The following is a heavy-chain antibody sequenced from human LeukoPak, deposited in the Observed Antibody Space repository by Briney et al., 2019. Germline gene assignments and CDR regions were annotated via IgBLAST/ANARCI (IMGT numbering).Heavy chain of an antibody. CDR2: ISGGGSGT. Sequence: GGSLRLSCAASGFTFNSYAMSWVRQAPGKGLEWVASISGGGSGTFYPDSVKGRFTISRDDSKNTLYLQMNSLRAEDTAVYYCARDFRLQLFDYWGQGTLVTVSS. CDR3: ARDFRLQLFDY. CDR1: GFTFNSYA. D-gene: IGHD5-24*01. J-gene: IGHJ4*02. V-gene: IGHV3-23*01.